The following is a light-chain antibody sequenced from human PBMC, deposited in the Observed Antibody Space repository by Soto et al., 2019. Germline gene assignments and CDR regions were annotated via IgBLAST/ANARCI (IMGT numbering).Light chain of an antibody. CDR1: QSISNNY. CDR2: GAS. V-gene: IGKV3-20*01. Sequence: DTVLTQSPGTLSLTTGERATLSCRASQSISNNYLAWYQQKPGQAPRLLIYGASNRATGIPDRFSGSGCGTDFTLTISRLEHEDFAVYYCQQYGSSGTFGQGTKVDIK. J-gene: IGKJ1*01. CDR3: QQYGSSGT.